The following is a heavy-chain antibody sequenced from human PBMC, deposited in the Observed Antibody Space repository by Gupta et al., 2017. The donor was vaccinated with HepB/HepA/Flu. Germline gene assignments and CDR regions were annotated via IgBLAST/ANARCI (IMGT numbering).Heavy chain of an antibody. CDR3: AKDRSGSGSPNYYYYYGMDV. Sequence: GFRRALFRGLEWVAVISYDGSNKYYADSVKGRFTISRDNSKNTLYLQMNSLRAEDTAVYYCAKDRSGSGSPNYYYYYGMDVWGQGTTVTVSS. J-gene: IGHJ6*02. V-gene: IGHV3-30*18. CDR2: ISYDGSNK. D-gene: IGHD3-10*01.